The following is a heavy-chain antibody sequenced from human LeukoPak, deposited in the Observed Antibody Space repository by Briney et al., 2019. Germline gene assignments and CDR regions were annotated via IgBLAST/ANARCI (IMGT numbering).Heavy chain of an antibody. CDR2: INHSGST. CDR3: ARRMKYYGAFDI. V-gene: IGHV4-34*01. Sequence: SETLSLTCAVYGGSFSGYSWSWIRQPPGKGLEWIAEINHSGSTNYNPSLKSRVTISVDTSKNQFSLKLSSVTAADTAVYYCARRMKYYGAFDIWGQGTTVTVSS. J-gene: IGHJ3*02. D-gene: IGHD3-10*01. CDR1: GGSFSGYS.